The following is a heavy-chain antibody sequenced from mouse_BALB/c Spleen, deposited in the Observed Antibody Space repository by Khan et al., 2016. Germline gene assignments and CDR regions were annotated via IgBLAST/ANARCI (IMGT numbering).Heavy chain of an antibody. J-gene: IGHJ2*01. V-gene: IGHV3-8*02. D-gene: IGHD2-2*01. CDR1: GDSITSGY. CDR3: ATYDGYLFDY. Sequence: EVQLQESGPSLVKPSQTLSLTCSVTGDSITSGYWNWFRKFPGNKLQYMGYISYSGSTYYNPSPKSRLSTTRDTSKNQYYLQLNSETTEDTATYYCATYDGYLFDYWGQGTTLTVSS. CDR2: ISYSGST.